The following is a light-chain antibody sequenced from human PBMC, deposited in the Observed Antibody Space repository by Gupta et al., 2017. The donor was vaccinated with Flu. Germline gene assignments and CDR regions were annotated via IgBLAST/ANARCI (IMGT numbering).Light chain of an antibody. J-gene: IGLJ3*02. CDR3: LLSYDDTHSRV. V-gene: IGLV7-46*01. CDR2: YHS. Sequence: QAVVTQEPSLTVSPGGTVTLTCGCSTGAVTNGHYPYWFQQKPGQAPRPLIYYHSNKHSWTPARFSGTTLGGKAALTLXGXQQDEEXEYHCLLSYDDTHSRVFGGGTKLTVL. CDR1: TGAVTNGHY.